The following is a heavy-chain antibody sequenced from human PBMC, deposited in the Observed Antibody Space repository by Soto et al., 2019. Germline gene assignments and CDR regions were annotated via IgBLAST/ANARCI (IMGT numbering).Heavy chain of an antibody. J-gene: IGHJ4*02. CDR3: AHIVVAGLGYYFDY. CDR1: GFSLSSTRMA. CDR2: IYWDDYK. D-gene: IGHD6-19*01. Sequence: QITLKESGPTLVKPTQTLTLTCTFSGFSLSSTRMAVGWIRQPPGKALEWLALIYWDDYKRYSPFLKSRLTITKDTSKNQVVLTMSNMDPVDTARYYCAHIVVAGLGYYFDYWGQPTLVTVSS. V-gene: IGHV2-5*02.